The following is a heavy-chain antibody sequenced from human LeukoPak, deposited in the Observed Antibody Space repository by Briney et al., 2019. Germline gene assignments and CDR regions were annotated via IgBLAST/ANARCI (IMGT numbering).Heavy chain of an antibody. V-gene: IGHV3-23*01. CDR1: GFTFSGFA. J-gene: IGHJ4*02. CDR2: IGSDSKT. Sequence: GGSLRLSCAASGFTFSGFAMTWVRQAPGKGLEWVSSIGSDSKTHYSESVKGRFAISRDNSKNTLYLQMNSLRAEDTAVYYCATDQYHLPDYWGQGTLVTVSS. D-gene: IGHD2-2*01. CDR3: ATDQYHLPDY.